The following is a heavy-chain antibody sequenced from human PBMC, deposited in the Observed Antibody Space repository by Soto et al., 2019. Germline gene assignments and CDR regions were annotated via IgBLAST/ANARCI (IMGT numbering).Heavy chain of an antibody. Sequence: QVQLVESGGGLVKPGGSLRLSCAASGFTFSDYYRSWIRQAPGKGLEWVSYISSSGSTIYYADSVKGRFTISRDNAENSMYLQMNGQRDDKTAVYYCSRVGYGSGSYYSRGFDYWGQGTLVTVSS. CDR2: ISSSGSTI. D-gene: IGHD3-10*01. J-gene: IGHJ4*02. CDR3: SRVGYGSGSYYSRGFDY. CDR1: GFTFSDYY. V-gene: IGHV3-11*01.